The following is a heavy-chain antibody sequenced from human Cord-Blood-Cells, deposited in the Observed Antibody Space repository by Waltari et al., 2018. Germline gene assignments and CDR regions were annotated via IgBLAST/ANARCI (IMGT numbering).Heavy chain of an antibody. Sequence: QLQLQASGPGLVKPSETLSLTCTVAGGSITISRYYWGWIRQPPGKGLEWIGSIYNSGSTYYNPSLKSRVTISVDTSKNQFSLKLSSVTAADTAVYYCARLKGQYWAAAGYYFDYWGQGTLVTVSS. CDR2: IYNSGST. J-gene: IGHJ4*02. V-gene: IGHV4-39*01. D-gene: IGHD6-13*01. CDR1: GGSITISRYY. CDR3: ARLKGQYWAAAGYYFDY.